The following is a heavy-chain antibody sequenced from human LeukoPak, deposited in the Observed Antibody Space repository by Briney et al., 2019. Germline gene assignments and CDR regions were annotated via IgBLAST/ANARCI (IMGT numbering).Heavy chain of an antibody. Sequence: GASVKVSCKASGYTFTGYYMHWVRQAPGQGLEWMGGIIPIFGTANYAQKFQGRVTITTDESTSTAYMELSSLRSEDTAVYYCARGSIAARPRVGFRYYFDYWGQGTLVTVSS. J-gene: IGHJ4*02. D-gene: IGHD6-6*01. CDR1: GYTFTGYY. CDR3: ARGSIAARPRVGFRYYFDY. V-gene: IGHV1-69*05. CDR2: IIPIFGTA.